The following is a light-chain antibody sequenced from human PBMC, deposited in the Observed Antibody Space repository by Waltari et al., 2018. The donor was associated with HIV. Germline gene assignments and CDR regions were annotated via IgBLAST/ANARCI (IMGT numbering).Light chain of an antibody. Sequence: QSALTQPASVSGSPGQSPTITCTGTNRNIGFFNLVSWYQQYPGKAPQLIIYGVTSRPPGVSNRFSGSKSGNTASLTISGLQTDDEAEYYCNSYSSDDTVVFGGGTKLTVL. J-gene: IGLJ2*01. V-gene: IGLV2-14*01. CDR1: NRNIGFFNL. CDR2: GVT. CDR3: NSYSSDDTVV.